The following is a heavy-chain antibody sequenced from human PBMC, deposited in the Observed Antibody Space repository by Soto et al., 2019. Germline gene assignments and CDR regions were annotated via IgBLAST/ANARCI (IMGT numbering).Heavy chain of an antibody. Sequence: QVQLVESGGGVVQPGRSLRLSCAASGFTFSSYAMHWVRQAPGKGLEWVAVISYDGSNKFYADSVKGRFTISRDNSKNTLYLQMNSLRAEDTAVYYCARDIPVLALYSYGTGGDYWGQGTLVTVSS. CDR2: ISYDGSNK. D-gene: IGHD5-18*01. V-gene: IGHV3-30-3*01. CDR3: ARDIPVLALYSYGTGGDY. CDR1: GFTFSSYA. J-gene: IGHJ4*02.